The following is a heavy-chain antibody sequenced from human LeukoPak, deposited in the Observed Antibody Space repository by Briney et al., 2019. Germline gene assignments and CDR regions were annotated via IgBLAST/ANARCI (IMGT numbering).Heavy chain of an antibody. V-gene: IGHV3-23*01. Sequence: GGSLRLSCAASGFIYSHSAMSWVRQAPGKGLEWVSTITGSGDTTAYADSVKGRFTTSRDNSRNRLYLQMSSLRAEDTAIFYCAKDHLKYASDPSGAFDLWGQGTAVIVSS. D-gene: IGHD5-12*01. CDR1: GFIYSHSA. J-gene: IGHJ3*01. CDR3: AKDHLKYASDPSGAFDL. CDR2: ITGSGDTT.